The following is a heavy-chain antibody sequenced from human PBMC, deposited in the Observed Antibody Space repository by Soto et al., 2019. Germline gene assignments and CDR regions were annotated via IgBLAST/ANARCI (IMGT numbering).Heavy chain of an antibody. CDR2: ISGSGTT. CDR3: AKSASITIFGVVYYFDY. J-gene: IGHJ4*02. CDR1: GFTFSSYA. D-gene: IGHD3-3*01. V-gene: IGHV3-23*01. Sequence: GGSLRLSCVASGFTFSSYAMSWVRQAPGKGLEWVSVISGSGTTFYADSVKGRFTISRDNSKNTLYLQMNNLRAEDTAVYYCAKSASITIFGVVYYFDYWGQGTLVTVSS.